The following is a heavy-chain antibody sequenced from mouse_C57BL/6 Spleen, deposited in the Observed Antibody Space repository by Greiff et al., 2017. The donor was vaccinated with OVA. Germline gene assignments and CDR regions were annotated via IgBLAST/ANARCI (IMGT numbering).Heavy chain of an antibody. Sequence: DVQLQESGPGMVKPSQSLPLTCTVTGYSITSGYDWHWIRHFPGNKLEWMGYISYSGSTNYNPSLKSRISITHDTSKNHFFLKLKSVTTEDTATYYCARGGTTVVYFDYWGQGTTLTVSS. D-gene: IGHD1-1*01. J-gene: IGHJ2*01. V-gene: IGHV3-1*01. CDR3: ARGGTTVVYFDY. CDR2: ISYSGST. CDR1: GYSITSGYD.